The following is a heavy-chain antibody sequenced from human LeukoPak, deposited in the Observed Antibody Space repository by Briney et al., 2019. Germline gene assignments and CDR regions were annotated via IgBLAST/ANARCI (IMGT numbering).Heavy chain of an antibody. CDR1: TFTVSDTF. CDR3: ARGPPFDP. Sequence: GGSLRLSCVGLTFTVSDTFMSWVRQAPGKGLDWVSTMYTGGGTDYADSVKGRFTISRDSSKNMVYLQMNSLRDEDTAVYYCARGPPFDPWGQGTLVTVSS. V-gene: IGHV3-66*01. CDR2: MYTGGGT. J-gene: IGHJ5*02.